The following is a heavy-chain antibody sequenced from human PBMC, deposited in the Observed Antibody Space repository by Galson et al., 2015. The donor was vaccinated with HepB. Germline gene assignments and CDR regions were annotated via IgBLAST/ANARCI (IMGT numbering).Heavy chain of an antibody. CDR3: ARESIRTNWFDP. CDR1: GFTFSDYY. J-gene: IGHJ5*02. D-gene: IGHD6-6*01. CDR2: ISSSGSTI. Sequence: LRLSCAASGFTFSDYYMSWIRQAPGKGLEWVSYISSSGSTIYYADSVKGRFTISRDNAKNSLYLQMNSLRAEDTAVYYCARESIRTNWFDPWGQGTLVTVSS. V-gene: IGHV3-11*01.